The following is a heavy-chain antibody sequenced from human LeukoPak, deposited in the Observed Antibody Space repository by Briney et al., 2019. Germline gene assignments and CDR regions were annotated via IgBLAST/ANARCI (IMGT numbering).Heavy chain of an antibody. J-gene: IGHJ4*02. V-gene: IGHV1-18*01. D-gene: IGHD2-8*01. Sequence: ASVKVSCKASGYAFTSYGITWVRQAPGQGLEWMGGIAAYNGNTNYPQKLQGRVTMTTDTSTTTAYMELRSLRSDDTAVYYCARDVLYGSASDYWGQGTLVTASS. CDR3: ARDVLYGSASDY. CDR2: IAAYNGNT. CDR1: GYAFTSYG.